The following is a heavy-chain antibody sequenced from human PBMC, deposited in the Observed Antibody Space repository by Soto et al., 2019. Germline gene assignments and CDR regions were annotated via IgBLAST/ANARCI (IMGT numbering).Heavy chain of an antibody. D-gene: IGHD6-13*01. CDR2: IYPGDSDT. V-gene: IGHV5-51*01. CDR1: GYSFTSYW. J-gene: IGHJ6*03. CDR3: ARRFKGGSSWPYYMDV. Sequence: GESLKISCKGSGYSFTSYWIGWVRQMPGKGLEWMGIIYPGDSDTRYSPSFQGQGTISADKSISTASLKWSSLKASDTAMYYCARRFKGGSSWPYYMDVWGKGTTVTVSS.